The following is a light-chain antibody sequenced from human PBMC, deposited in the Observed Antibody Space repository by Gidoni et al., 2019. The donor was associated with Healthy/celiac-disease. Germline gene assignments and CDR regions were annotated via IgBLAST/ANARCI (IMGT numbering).Light chain of an antibody. CDR2: EVS. V-gene: IGLV2-8*01. Sequence: QSSLTQPPSASGSPCQSVTISCTGNSSDVGGYNYVSWYQHHPGKATKLMIYEVSKRPSGVPDRCSGSKSGNMAALTVSGLQAEDEADYYCSSDAGSNNVVFGGGTKLTVL. CDR1: SSDVGGYNY. CDR3: SSDAGSNNVV. J-gene: IGLJ2*01.